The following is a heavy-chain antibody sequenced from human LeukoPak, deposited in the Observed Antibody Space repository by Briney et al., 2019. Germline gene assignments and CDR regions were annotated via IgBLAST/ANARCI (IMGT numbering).Heavy chain of an antibody. CDR2: INSDGSST. V-gene: IGHV3-74*01. CDR1: GFTFSSYW. J-gene: IGHJ4*02. D-gene: IGHD2-2*01. CDR3: AREYCSSTSCSLVDF. Sequence: GGSLRLSCAASGFTFSSYWMHWVRQAPGKGLVWVSRINSDGSSTSYADSVKGRFTISRDNAKNTLYLQMNSLRAEDTAVYYCAREYCSSTSCSLVDFWGQGTLVTVSS.